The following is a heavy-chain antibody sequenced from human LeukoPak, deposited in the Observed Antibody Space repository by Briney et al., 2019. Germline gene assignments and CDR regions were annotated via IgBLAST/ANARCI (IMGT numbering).Heavy chain of an antibody. CDR1: GGSFSGYY. Sequence: SETLSLTCAVYGGSFSGYYWSWIRQPPGKGLEWIGEINHSGSTNYNPSLKSRVTISVDTSKNQFSLKLSSVTAADTAVYYCARASSCDSSICYNLSWFAPWGQGTLVTVSS. V-gene: IGHV4-34*01. CDR2: INHSGST. D-gene: IGHD2-2*02. J-gene: IGHJ5*02. CDR3: ARASSCDSSICYNLSWFAP.